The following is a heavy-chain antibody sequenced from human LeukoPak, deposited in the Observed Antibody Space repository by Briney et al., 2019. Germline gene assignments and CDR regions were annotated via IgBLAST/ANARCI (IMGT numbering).Heavy chain of an antibody. V-gene: IGHV5-51*01. CDR3: ARQGYDSSGYYYDAFDI. CDR2: IYPGDSDT. Sequence: GESLKISCKGSGYSFTSYWIGWVRQMPGKGLEWMGIIYPGDSDTRYSPSFQGQVTISADKSISTAYLQWSSLKAPDTAMYYCARQGYDSSGYYYDAFDIWGQGTMVTVSS. CDR1: GYSFTSYW. J-gene: IGHJ3*02. D-gene: IGHD3-22*01.